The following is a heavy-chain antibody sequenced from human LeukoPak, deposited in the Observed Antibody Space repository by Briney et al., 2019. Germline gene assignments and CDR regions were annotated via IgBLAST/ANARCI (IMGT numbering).Heavy chain of an antibody. CDR2: ISYDGSNK. D-gene: IGHD6-19*01. Sequence: GGSLRLSCAASGFTFSSYAMHWVRQAPGKGLEWVAVISYDGSNKYYADSVKGRFTISRDNSKNTLYLQMNSLRAEDTAVYYCARVRGGWYAPNFDYWGQGTLVTVSS. CDR1: GFTFSSYA. V-gene: IGHV3-30-3*01. J-gene: IGHJ4*02. CDR3: ARVRGGWYAPNFDY.